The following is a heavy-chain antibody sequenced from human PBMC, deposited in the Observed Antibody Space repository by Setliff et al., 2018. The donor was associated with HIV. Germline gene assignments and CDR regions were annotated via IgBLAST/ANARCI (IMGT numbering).Heavy chain of an antibody. CDR3: ARVGSSWSTFDY. CDR2: INTETGKP. V-gene: IGHV7-4-1*02. CDR1: GYTLTTYA. J-gene: IGHJ4*02. Sequence: ASVKVSCKASGYTLTTYAISWVRQAPGQGLEWMGWINTETGKPMYTQGFTGRFVSSLDTSVSTAYLQINSLKAEDTAMYYCARVGSSWSTFDYWGQGALVTVSS. D-gene: IGHD6-13*01.